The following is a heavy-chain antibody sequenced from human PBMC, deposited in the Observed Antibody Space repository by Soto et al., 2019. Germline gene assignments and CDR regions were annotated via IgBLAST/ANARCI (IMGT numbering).Heavy chain of an antibody. V-gene: IGHV5-51*01. CDR1: GYNFGAYW. D-gene: IGHD3-22*01. CDR3: ARHGRDYYDSSGLGGSGFDP. CDR2: IHPGDSDT. J-gene: IGHJ5*02. Sequence: GESLKISCQGSGYNFGAYWIAWVRHMSGKGLEWMGIIHPGDSDTRYSPSFQGQVTISADKSISTAYLQWSSLKASDTAMYYCARHGRDYYDSSGLGGSGFDPWGQGTLVTVSS.